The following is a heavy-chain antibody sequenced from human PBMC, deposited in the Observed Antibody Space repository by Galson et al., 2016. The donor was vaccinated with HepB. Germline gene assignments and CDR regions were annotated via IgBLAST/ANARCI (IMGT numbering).Heavy chain of an antibody. CDR2: ISWNSGSI. CDR1: GFTFEDYA. J-gene: IGHJ6*02. D-gene: IGHD2-15*01. CDR3: AKVRRIRSTAGMDV. Sequence: SLRLSCAASGFTFEDYAMHWVRQAPGKGLEWASGISWNSGSIGYADSVKGRFTISRDNAKNSLYLQMNSLRVEDTAFYYCAKVRRIRSTAGMDVWGQGTTVTVSS. V-gene: IGHV3-9*01.